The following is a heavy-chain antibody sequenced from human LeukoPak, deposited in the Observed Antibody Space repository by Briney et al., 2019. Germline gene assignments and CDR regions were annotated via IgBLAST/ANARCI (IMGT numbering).Heavy chain of an antibody. Sequence: ASETLSLTCTVSGVSISSYYWSWIRQPAGKGLEWIGRIYTSGSTNYNPSLKSRVTMSVDTSKNQFSLKLSSVTAADTAVYYCARQAYDFGWFDPWGQGTLVTVSS. CDR3: ARQAYDFGWFDP. CDR1: GVSISSYY. D-gene: IGHD3-3*01. V-gene: IGHV4-4*07. J-gene: IGHJ5*02. CDR2: IYTSGST.